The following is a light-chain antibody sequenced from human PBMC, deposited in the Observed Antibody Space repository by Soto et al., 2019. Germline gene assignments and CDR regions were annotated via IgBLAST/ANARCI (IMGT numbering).Light chain of an antibody. J-gene: IGKJ3*01. CDR3: QQRSNWPPFT. V-gene: IGKV3-11*01. CDR2: ATS. CDR1: QSVSSGS. Sequence: EIVLTQSPATLALSPGDRASLSCRASQSVSSGSLTWYQQKPGQAPRLLIYATSNRATDIPDRFSGSGSGTDFTLTISSLEPEDFAVYYCQQRSNWPPFTFGPGTKVDIK.